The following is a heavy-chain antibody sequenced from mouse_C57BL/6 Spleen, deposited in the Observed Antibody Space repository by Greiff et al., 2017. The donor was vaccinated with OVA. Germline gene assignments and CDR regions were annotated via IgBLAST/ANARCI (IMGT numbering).Heavy chain of an antibody. CDR2: ISDGGSYT. J-gene: IGHJ2*01. CDR3: ARGPNWDY. D-gene: IGHD4-1*01. CDR1: GFTFSSYA. V-gene: IGHV5-4*03. Sequence: EVKLVESGGGLVKPGGSLKLSCAASGFTFSSYAMSWVRQTPEKRLEWVATISDGGSYTYYPDNVKGRFTISRDNAKNNLYLQMSHLKSEDTAMYYCARGPNWDYWGQGTTLTVSS.